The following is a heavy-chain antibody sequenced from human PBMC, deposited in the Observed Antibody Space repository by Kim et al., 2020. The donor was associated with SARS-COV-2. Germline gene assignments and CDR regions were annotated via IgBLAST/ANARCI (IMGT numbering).Heavy chain of an antibody. J-gene: IGHJ4*02. D-gene: IGHD6-19*01. CDR1: GYTFTSYN. CDR2: MNPNSGNT. V-gene: IGHV1-8*01. Sequence: ASVKVSCKASGYTFTSYNINWVRQATGQGLEWMGWMNPNSGNTGYAQKFQGRVTMTRNTSISTAYMELSSLRSEDTAVYYCARRKPLIAVAGDYWGQGTLVTVSS. CDR3: ARRKPLIAVAGDY.